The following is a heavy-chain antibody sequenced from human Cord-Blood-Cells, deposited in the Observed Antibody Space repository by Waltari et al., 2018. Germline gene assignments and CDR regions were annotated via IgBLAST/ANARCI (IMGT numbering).Heavy chain of an antibody. CDR3: AAASYCSGGSCYSDAFDI. CDR1: GGSFSGYY. Sequence: QVQLQQWGAGLLKPSETLSLTCAVYGGSFSGYYWSWIRQPPGKGLEWIGEINHSGSTNYNPSRKSRVTISVDTSKNQFSLKLSSVTAADTAVYYCAAASYCSGGSCYSDAFDIWGQGTMVTVSS. CDR2: INHSGST. D-gene: IGHD2-15*01. V-gene: IGHV4-34*01. J-gene: IGHJ3*02.